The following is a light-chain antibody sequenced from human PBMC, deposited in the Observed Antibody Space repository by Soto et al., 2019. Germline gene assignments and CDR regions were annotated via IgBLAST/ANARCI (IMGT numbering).Light chain of an antibody. Sequence: QSVLTQPASVSGSPGQSITISCTGTSSDVGGYNYVSWYQQHPGKAPKLMIYEVSNRPSAVSNRFSGSKSGNTASLTISGLQAEDEADYYCTSYTSSSTQVFGGGTKLTVL. J-gene: IGLJ3*02. CDR3: TSYTSSSTQV. CDR1: SSDVGGYNY. V-gene: IGLV2-14*01. CDR2: EVS.